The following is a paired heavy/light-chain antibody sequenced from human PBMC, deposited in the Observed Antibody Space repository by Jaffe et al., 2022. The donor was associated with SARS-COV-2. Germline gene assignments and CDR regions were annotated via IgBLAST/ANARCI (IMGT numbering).Heavy chain of an antibody. CDR2: ISSSSTTT. J-gene: IGHJ4*02. V-gene: IGHV3-48*01. Sequence: EVQLVESGGGLVQPGGSLRLSCAVSGFTFSGHSMNWVRQAPGKGLEWVSYISSSSTTTYYADSVRGRFTVSRDNAKKSLYLQMNSVRAEDTAVYYCASWAGSVDFLGPFDHWGQGILVTVYS. D-gene: IGHD3-10*01. CDR1: GFTFSGHS. CDR3: ASWAGSVDFLGPFDH.
Light chain of an antibody. CDR2: GAS. Sequence: EIVLTQSPGTLSVSPGERATLSCRASQTISHNYLAWYQQKPGQAPRLLIYGASSRPTGIPDRFSGSGSGTDFTFSISRLEPEDSAVYYCQHYGSSPRYTFGQGTKLEIK. J-gene: IGKJ2*01. CDR1: QTISHNY. CDR3: QHYGSSPRYT. V-gene: IGKV3-20*01.